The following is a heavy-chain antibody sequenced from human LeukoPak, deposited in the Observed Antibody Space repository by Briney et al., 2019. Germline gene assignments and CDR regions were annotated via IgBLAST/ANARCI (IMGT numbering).Heavy chain of an antibody. CDR3: AKETYSGYDSSTFDY. D-gene: IGHD5-12*01. V-gene: IGHV3-23*01. J-gene: IGHJ4*02. Sequence: GGSLRLSCTASGFTFSSYAMSWVRQAPGKGLEWVSAISGSGGSTYYADSVKGRFTISRDNSKNTLYLQMNSLRAEDTAVYYCAKETYSGYDSSTFDYWGQGTLVTVSS. CDR1: GFTFSSYA. CDR2: ISGSGGST.